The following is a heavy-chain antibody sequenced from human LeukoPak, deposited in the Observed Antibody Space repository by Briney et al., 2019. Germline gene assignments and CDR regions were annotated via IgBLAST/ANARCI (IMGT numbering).Heavy chain of an antibody. D-gene: IGHD3-3*01. CDR1: GFTFSSNG. CDR2: IREEGSNK. CDR3: AKDPRPHYDFWSGYYRYFDY. V-gene: IGHV3-30*02. Sequence: GGSRRLSCAASGFTFSSNGMGWVRQAPGKGVEWVAFIREEGSNKYYADSVKGRFTLSRDNSKNTLYLQMNSLRAEDTAVYYCAKDPRPHYDFWSGYYRYFDYWGQGTLVTVSS. J-gene: IGHJ4*02.